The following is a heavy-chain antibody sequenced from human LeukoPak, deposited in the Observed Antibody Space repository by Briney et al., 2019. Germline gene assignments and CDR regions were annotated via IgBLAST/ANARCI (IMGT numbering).Heavy chain of an antibody. J-gene: IGHJ5*02. CDR2: INPNSGRT. CDR3: ARTREYSSTWFFPPFDP. V-gene: IGHV1-2*02. Sequence: ASVKVSCKASGYTFTSYGISWVRQAPGQGLEWMGWINPNSGRTNYAHNFQGRVTLTRDPSISTAYMELTGLTSNDTGVYYCARTREYSSTWFFPPFDPWGQGTLVTVSS. D-gene: IGHD6-13*01. CDR1: GYTFTSYG.